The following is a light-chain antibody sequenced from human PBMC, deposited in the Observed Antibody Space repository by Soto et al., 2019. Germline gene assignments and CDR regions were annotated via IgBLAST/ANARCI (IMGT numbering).Light chain of an antibody. CDR2: GAS. Sequence: IVLTQSPGTLSLSPGERATLSCRASQSVRNNNLAWYQQKPGQAPRLLIYGASTRATGIPDRFSGSGSGADFTLTISRLEPEDFAVYYCQQGGVGVTTFGQGTKVEIK. V-gene: IGKV3-20*01. J-gene: IGKJ1*01. CDR1: QSVRNNN. CDR3: QQGGVGVTT.